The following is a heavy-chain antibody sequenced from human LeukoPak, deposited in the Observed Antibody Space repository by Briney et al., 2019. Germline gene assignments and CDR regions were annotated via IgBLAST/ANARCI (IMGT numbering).Heavy chain of an antibody. D-gene: IGHD1-26*01. V-gene: IGHV3-23*01. J-gene: IGHJ4*02. CDR1: GFTFSSYA. CDR3: AKLGDSGSYYSYFDY. Sequence: PGGSLRLSCAASGFTFSSYAMSWVRQAPGKGLEWVSAISGSGGSTYYADSAKGRSTISRDNSKNTLYLQMNSLRAEDTAVYYCAKLGDSGSYYSYFDYWGQGTLVTVSS. CDR2: ISGSGGST.